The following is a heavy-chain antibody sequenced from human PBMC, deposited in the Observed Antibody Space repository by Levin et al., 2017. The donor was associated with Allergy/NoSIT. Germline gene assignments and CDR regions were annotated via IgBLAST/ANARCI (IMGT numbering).Heavy chain of an antibody. V-gene: IGHV3-30*04. CDR1: GFTFSSYA. J-gene: IGHJ4*02. CDR2: ISYDGSNK. Sequence: GGSLRLSCAASGFTFSSYAMHWVRQAPGKGLEWVAVISYDGSNKYYADSVKGRFTISRDNSKNTLYLQMNSLRAEDTAVYYCARVVEEQWLVGTFDYWGQGTLVTVSS. D-gene: IGHD6-19*01. CDR3: ARVVEEQWLVGTFDY.